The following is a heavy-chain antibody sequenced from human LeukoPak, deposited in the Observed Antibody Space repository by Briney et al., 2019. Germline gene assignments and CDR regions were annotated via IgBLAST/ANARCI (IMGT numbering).Heavy chain of an antibody. CDR1: GFTFSSYA. CDR3: AIYRDGYHTWGGFDY. V-gene: IGHV3-23*01. Sequence: GGSLRLSCAASGFTFSSYAMSWLRQAPGKGLEWVSAISGSGGSTYYADSVKGRFTISRDNSKNTLYLQMNSLRAEDTAVYYCAIYRDGYHTWGGFDYWGQGTLVTVSS. J-gene: IGHJ4*02. D-gene: IGHD5-24*01. CDR2: ISGSGGST.